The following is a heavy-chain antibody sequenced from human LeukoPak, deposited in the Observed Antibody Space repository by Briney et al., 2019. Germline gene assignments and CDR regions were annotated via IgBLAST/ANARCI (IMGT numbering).Heavy chain of an antibody. CDR1: GYIVTDYY. J-gene: IGHJ6*02. CDR2: INPNSGGT. V-gene: IGHV1-2*02. D-gene: IGHD6-13*01. CDR3: ARVRIGQQLDKYYYYAMDV. Sequence: GALVKVSCKASGYIVTDYYMHWVRQAPGQGLEWMGWINPNSGGTNYAQKFQGRVTMTTDTSISTAYMEVSRLRSDDTAVYYCARVRIGQQLDKYYYYAMDVWGQGTTVTVSS.